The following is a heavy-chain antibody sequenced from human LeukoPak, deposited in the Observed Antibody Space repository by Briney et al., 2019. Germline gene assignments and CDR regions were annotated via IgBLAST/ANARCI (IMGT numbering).Heavy chain of an antibody. CDR1: GGSISSYY. V-gene: IGHV4-59*01. CDR2: IYYSGST. D-gene: IGHD5-12*01. CDR3: AGQRGYDAFDI. J-gene: IGHJ3*02. Sequence: RPSETLSLTCTVSGGSISSYYWSWIRQPPGKGQEWIGYIYYSGSTNYNPSLKSRVTISVDTSKNQFSLKLSSVTAADTAVYYCAGQRGYDAFDIWGQGTMVTVSS.